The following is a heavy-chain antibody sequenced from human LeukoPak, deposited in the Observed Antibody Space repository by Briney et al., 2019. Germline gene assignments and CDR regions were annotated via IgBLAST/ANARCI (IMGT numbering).Heavy chain of an antibody. CDR1: GGSIISGSYY. CDR3: AKSISGSGYDAFDI. V-gene: IGHV4-39*07. CDR2: INHSGST. J-gene: IGHJ3*02. D-gene: IGHD5-12*01. Sequence: SETLSLTCSVSGGSIISGSYYWGWIRQPPGKGLEWIGEINHSGSTNYNPSLKSRVTISVDTSKNQFSLKLSSVTAADTAVYYCAKSISGSGYDAFDIWGQGTMVTVSS.